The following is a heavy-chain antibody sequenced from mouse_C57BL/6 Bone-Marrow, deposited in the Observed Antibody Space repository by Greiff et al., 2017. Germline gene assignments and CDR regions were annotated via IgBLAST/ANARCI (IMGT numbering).Heavy chain of an antibody. V-gene: IGHV1-55*01. Sequence: QVQLQQPGAELVKPVASVKMSCKASCYTFTSYWITWVKQRPGQGLEWIGDIYPGSGSTNYNEKFKSKATLTVDTSSSTAYMQLSSLTSEDSAVYYCARPYYSNYWYFDVWGTGTTVTVSS. CDR2: IYPGSGST. J-gene: IGHJ1*03. CDR3: ARPYYSNYWYFDV. CDR1: CYTFTSYW. D-gene: IGHD2-5*01.